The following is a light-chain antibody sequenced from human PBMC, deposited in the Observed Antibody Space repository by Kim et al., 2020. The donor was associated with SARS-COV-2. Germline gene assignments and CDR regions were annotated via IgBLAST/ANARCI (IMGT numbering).Light chain of an antibody. Sequence: QKVTISCSGSSSNIGNNYVSCYQQLPGTAPKLLIYDNNKRPSGIPDRFSGSKSGTSATLGITGLQTGDEADYYCGTWDSSLSAVVFGGGTQLTVL. CDR3: GTWDSSLSAVV. J-gene: IGLJ2*01. CDR2: DNN. V-gene: IGLV1-51*01. CDR1: SSNIGNNY.